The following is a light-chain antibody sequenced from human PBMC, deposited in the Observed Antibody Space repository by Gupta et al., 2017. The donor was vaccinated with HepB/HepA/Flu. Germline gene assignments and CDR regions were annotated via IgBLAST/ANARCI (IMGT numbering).Light chain of an antibody. CDR1: QSVGSTY. CDR2: GAS. Sequence: EIVLTQSPGTLSLSPGESATLSCRASQSVGSTYLAWYQQKPGQAPRLLIYGASSRATGIPDRFSGSGSGTDFTLTISRLEPEDFAVYYCQQYGSSPPLFTFGPGTKVDIK. J-gene: IGKJ3*01. CDR3: QQYGSSPPLFT. V-gene: IGKV3-20*01.